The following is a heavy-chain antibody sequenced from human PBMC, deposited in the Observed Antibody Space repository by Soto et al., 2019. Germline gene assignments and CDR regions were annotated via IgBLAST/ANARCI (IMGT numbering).Heavy chain of an antibody. CDR1: GDSISSDYYH. CDR2: IHHSGSI. J-gene: IGHJ6*02. D-gene: IGHD2-21*02. Sequence: QVQLQQSGPGLVKPSQTLSLTCTVSGDSISSDYYHWTWIRQSPGKGLEWIGYIHHSGSILYNPSLKSRVTISVDTSKNQFSLHLSSVTAADTAVYFCAREDFGGDSLDVWGRGTTVTVYS. V-gene: IGHV4-30-4*08. CDR3: AREDFGGDSLDV.